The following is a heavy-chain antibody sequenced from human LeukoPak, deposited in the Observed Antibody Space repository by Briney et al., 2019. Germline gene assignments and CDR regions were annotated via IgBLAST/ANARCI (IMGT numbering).Heavy chain of an antibody. J-gene: IGHJ4*02. CDR1: GGSFSGYY. CDR3: ARGGYSRLRRYFDY. V-gene: IGHV4-34*01. Sequence: KASETLSLTCAVYGGSFSGYYWSWIRQPPGKGLEWIGEINHSGSTNYNPSLKSRVTISVDTSKNQFSLKLSSVTAADTAVYYCARGGYSRLRRYFDYWGQGTLVTVS. D-gene: IGHD5-12*01. CDR2: INHSGST.